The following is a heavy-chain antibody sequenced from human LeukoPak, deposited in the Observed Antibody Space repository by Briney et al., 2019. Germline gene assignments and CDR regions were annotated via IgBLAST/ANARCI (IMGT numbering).Heavy chain of an antibody. CDR1: GFTLSDFA. CDR3: ARVRITLQGGDHKYYMDV. V-gene: IGHV3-48*01. J-gene: IGHJ6*03. D-gene: IGHD1-14*01. Sequence: PGGSLRLSCVDSGFTLSDFAMNWVRQAPGKGLEWVSYISSSSSAISYADSVKGRFTISRDNAKNSLYLQMNSLRAEDTAVYYCARVRITLQGGDHKYYMDVWGKGTTVTVSS. CDR2: ISSSSSAI.